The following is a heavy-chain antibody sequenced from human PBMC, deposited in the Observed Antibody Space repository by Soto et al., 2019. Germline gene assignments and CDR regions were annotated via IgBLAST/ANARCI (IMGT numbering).Heavy chain of an antibody. CDR3: AGHVYGTTRRGMDV. CDR1: GGSISSSSYY. Sequence: QLQLQESGPGLVKPSETLSLTCTVSGGSISSSSYYWGWIRQPPGKGLEWIGSIYYSGSTYYNPSLKSRVTLSVATSKTRFSLKLRSVAAANTAVYYCAGHVYGTTRRGMDVWGQGTTVTVSS. D-gene: IGHD1-1*01. V-gene: IGHV4-39*01. J-gene: IGHJ6*02. CDR2: IYYSGST.